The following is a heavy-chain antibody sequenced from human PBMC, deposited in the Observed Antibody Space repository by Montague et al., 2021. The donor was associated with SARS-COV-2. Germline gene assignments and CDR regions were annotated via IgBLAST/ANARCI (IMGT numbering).Heavy chain of an antibody. V-gene: IGHV6-1*01. D-gene: IGHD6-13*01. CDR2: KS. J-gene: IGHJ4*02. Sequence: KSDYARSVKSRIAINSDTSKNQFSLQLSSLTPEDTALYYCVRGIEAAGSYDYWGQGHLVTVS. CDR3: VRGIEAAGSYDY.